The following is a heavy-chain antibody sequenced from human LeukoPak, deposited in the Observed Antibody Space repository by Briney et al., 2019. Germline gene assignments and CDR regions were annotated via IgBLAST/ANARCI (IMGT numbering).Heavy chain of an antibody. V-gene: IGHV1-24*01. CDR3: ATGSIVYDF. CDR1: GHSLTKFS. D-gene: IGHD1-26*01. Sequence: ASVKVSCKVSGHSLTKFSMEWVRQAPGKGLKWMGGFDPERGETIHAQKFQGRFTMTEDTSTDTAYMELNSLTSEDTAVYYCATGSIVYDFWGQGTLVTVSS. J-gene: IGHJ4*02. CDR2: FDPERGET.